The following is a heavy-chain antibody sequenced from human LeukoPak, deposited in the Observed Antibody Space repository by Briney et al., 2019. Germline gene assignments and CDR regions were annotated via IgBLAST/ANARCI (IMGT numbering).Heavy chain of an antibody. D-gene: IGHD3-3*01. J-gene: IGHJ5*02. CDR2: IIPIFGTA. V-gene: IGHV1-69*05. CDR1: GGTFSSYA. Sequence: SVKVSCKASGGTFSSYAISWVRQAPGQGLEWMGGIIPIFGTANYAQKFQGRVTITTDESTSTAYMELSSLRPEDTAVYYCARSIFGVVINPPYNWFDPWGQGTLVTVSS. CDR3: ARSIFGVVINPPYNWFDP.